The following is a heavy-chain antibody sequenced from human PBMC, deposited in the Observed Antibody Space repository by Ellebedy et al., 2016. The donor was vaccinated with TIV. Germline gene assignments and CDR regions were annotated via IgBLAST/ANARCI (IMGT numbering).Heavy chain of an antibody. CDR1: GGSSSGYF. D-gene: IGHD4-17*01. CDR3: ARHSTVTTIGT. J-gene: IGHJ5*02. Sequence: MPSETLSLTCAVYGGSSSGYFWSRIRQPPGKGLEWIGEINYRGGTNYNPSLTSRVTISVDTSKNQFSLKLSSVTAADTAIFYCARHSTVTTIGTWGQGALVTVSS. V-gene: IGHV4-34*01. CDR2: INYRGGT.